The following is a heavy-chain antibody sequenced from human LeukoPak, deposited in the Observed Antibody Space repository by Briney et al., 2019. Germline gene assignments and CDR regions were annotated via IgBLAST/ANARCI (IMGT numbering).Heavy chain of an antibody. CDR3: VRDRVEGEYSSSSGWFDP. CDR2: INPSGGST. CDR1: GYTFTSYY. D-gene: IGHD6-6*01. Sequence: ASVKVSCKASGYTFTSYYMHWVRQAPGQGLEWMGVINPSGGSTSYAQKFQGRVTMTRDTSTSTVYMELSSLRSEDTAVYYCVRDRVEGEYSSSSGWFDPWGQGTLVTVSS. V-gene: IGHV1-46*01. J-gene: IGHJ5*02.